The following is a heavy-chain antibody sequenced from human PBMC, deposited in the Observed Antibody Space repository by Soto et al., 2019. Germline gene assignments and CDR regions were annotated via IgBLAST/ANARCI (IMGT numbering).Heavy chain of an antibody. J-gene: IGHJ6*03. CDR2: INHSGST. V-gene: IGHV4-34*01. D-gene: IGHD1-26*01. Sequence: PSETLSLTCAVYGGSFSGYYWSWIRQPPGKGLEWIGEINHSGSTNYNPSLKSRVTISVDTSKNQFSLKLSSVTAADTAVYYCARGAPKQGGNYHYYQAVWGKGTTVTVSS. CDR1: GGSFSGYY. CDR3: ARGAPKQGGNYHYYQAV.